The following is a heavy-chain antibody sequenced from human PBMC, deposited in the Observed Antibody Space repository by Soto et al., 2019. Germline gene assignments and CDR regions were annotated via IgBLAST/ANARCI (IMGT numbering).Heavy chain of an antibody. V-gene: IGHV1-8*01. D-gene: IGHD3-10*01. Sequence: QVQLVQSGAELKKPGASVKVSCKASGYTFSNYDMNWVRQATGQGPEWIGWVNPNNGDTGYAQKFQGRVTLTPDSSTTTAYMELTRQRSEDTASYYCAKVSREGSAIDFDYWGQGTLITVSS. J-gene: IGHJ4*02. CDR1: GYTFSNYD. CDR2: VNPNNGDT. CDR3: AKVSREGSAIDFDY.